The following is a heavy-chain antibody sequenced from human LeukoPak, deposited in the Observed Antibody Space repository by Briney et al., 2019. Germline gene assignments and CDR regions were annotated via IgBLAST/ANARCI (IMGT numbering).Heavy chain of an antibody. Sequence: GGSLRLSCAASGFTFSDHYMDWVRQAPGKGLEWVGRTRNKANSYITEYAASVEGRFTISRDNSKNSLYLQMNSLRAEDTAVYYCARVYGDYNDKQAYYYYMDVWGKGTTVTVSS. CDR3: ARVYGDYNDKQAYYYYMDV. V-gene: IGHV3-72*01. J-gene: IGHJ6*03. CDR2: TRNKANSYIT. D-gene: IGHD4-17*01. CDR1: GFTFSDHY.